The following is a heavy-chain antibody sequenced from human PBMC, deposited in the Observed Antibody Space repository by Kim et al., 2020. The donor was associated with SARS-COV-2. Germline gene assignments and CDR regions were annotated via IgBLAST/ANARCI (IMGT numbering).Heavy chain of an antibody. CDR1: GFTFSSYA. CDR2: IWYDGSNK. J-gene: IGHJ6*02. V-gene: IGHV3-33*06. D-gene: IGHD3-10*01. Sequence: GGSLRLSCAASGFTFSSYAMHWVRQAPGKGLEWVAVIWYDGSNKYYADSVKGRFTISRDNSKNTLYLQMNSLRAEDTAVYYCAKAGRPTIWFGELGGDYGMDVWGQGTTVTVSS. CDR3: AKAGRPTIWFGELGGDYGMDV.